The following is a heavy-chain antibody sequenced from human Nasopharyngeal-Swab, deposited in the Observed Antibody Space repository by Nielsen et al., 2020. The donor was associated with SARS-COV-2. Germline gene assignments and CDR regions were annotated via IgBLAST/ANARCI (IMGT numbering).Heavy chain of an antibody. Sequence: GESLKISCAASGFTLSSYWMSWVRQAPGKGLEWVANIKQDGSEKNYVDSVKGRFTISRDNAKNSLDLQMNSLRAEDTAVYYCPREDGTNDYVWGSYRYSPLYWYVDLWGRGTLVTVSS. CDR1: GFTLSSYW. D-gene: IGHD3-16*02. J-gene: IGHJ2*01. CDR2: IKQDGSEK. V-gene: IGHV3-7*03. CDR3: PREDGTNDYVWGSYRYSPLYWYVDL.